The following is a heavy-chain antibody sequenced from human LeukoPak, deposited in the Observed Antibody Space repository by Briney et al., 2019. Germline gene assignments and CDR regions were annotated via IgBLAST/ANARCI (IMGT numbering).Heavy chain of an antibody. D-gene: IGHD3-10*01. V-gene: IGHV4-61*09. Sequence: SETLSLTCTVSGGSISSGRYYWNCIRQPAGKGLEWIGHIFTSGSTNYNPSLKSRVTISVDTSKNQFSLKLSSVTAADTAVYYCASSRFGELHYWGQGTLVTVSS. CDR1: GGSISSGRYY. CDR2: IFTSGST. J-gene: IGHJ4*02. CDR3: ASSRFGELHY.